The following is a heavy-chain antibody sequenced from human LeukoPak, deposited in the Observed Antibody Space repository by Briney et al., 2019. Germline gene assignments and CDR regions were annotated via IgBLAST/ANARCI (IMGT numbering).Heavy chain of an antibody. J-gene: IGHJ4*02. V-gene: IGHV4-34*01. D-gene: IGHD3-22*01. CDR3: ARDSGHYYDSSGYYGHRLIDY. CDR2: INHSGST. Sequence: PSETLSLTCAVYGGSFSGYYWSWIRQPPGKGLEWIGEINHSGSTNYNPSLKSRVTISVDTSKNQFSLKLSSVTAADTAVYYCARDSGHYYDSSGYYGHRLIDYWGQGTLVTVSS. CDR1: GGSFSGYY.